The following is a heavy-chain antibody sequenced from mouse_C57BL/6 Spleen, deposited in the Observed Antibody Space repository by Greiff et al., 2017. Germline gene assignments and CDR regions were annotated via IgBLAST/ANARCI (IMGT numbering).Heavy chain of an antibody. CDR1: GFTFSDYG. J-gene: IGHJ4*01. CDR3: ARGTGTYAMDY. D-gene: IGHD4-1*01. CDR2: ISSGSSTI. Sequence: EVQLVESGGGLVKPGGSLKLSCAASGFTFSDYGMHWVRQAPEKGLEWVAYISSGSSTIYYADTVKGRFTISRDNAKNTLFLLMTSLRSEDAAMYYCARGTGTYAMDYWGQGTTVTVSS. V-gene: IGHV5-17*01.